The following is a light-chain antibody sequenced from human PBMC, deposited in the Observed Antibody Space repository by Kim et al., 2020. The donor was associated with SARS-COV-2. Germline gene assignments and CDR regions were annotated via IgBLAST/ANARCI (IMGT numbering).Light chain of an antibody. Sequence: KVTISCTGTSSNIGAGYDVHWYQQLPGTAPKLLIYANTKRPSGVPDRFSGSKSGPSASLTITGLQAEDEADYYCQSYDSSLRAYVFGTGTKVTVL. CDR1: SSNIGAGYD. CDR2: ANT. V-gene: IGLV1-40*01. J-gene: IGLJ1*01. CDR3: QSYDSSLRAYV.